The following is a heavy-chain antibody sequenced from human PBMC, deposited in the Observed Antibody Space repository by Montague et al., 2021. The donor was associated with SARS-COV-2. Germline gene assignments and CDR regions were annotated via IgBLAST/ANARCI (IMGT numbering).Heavy chain of an antibody. CDR3: ARFPTSYYYASKAAPATHDDLDV. V-gene: IGHV4-39*01. CDR2: IYYSGST. Sequence: SETLSLTCTVSGGSISSSSYYWGWIRQPPGKGLEWIGSIYYSGSTYYYPSLKSRVTISVDTSKNQFSLKLSSVTAADTAVYYCARFPTSYYYASKAAPATHDDLDVWGRGTMVTVSS. CDR1: GGSISSSSYY. D-gene: IGHD3-22*01. J-gene: IGHJ3*01.